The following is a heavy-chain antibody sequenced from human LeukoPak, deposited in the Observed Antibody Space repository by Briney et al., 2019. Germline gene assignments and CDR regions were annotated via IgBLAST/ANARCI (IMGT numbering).Heavy chain of an antibody. D-gene: IGHD3-22*01. V-gene: IGHV3-30-3*01. CDR3: VRGSFDSSDYYQVPPFRS. Sequence: TGGSLSLSCAPSGFTFNDYALHWVGQAPGKGPEGVAVISYDGSNKYYAGSVKGRFTISRDNSKNTLYLQMNSLRAEDTALYHCVRGSFDSSDYYQVPPFRSWGQGTLVTVSS. CDR1: GFTFNDYA. CDR2: ISYDGSNK. J-gene: IGHJ4*02.